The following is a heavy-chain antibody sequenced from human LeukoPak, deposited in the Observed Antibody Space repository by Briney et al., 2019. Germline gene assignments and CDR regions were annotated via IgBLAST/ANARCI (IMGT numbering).Heavy chain of an antibody. J-gene: IGHJ4*02. CDR2: ISWNSGSI. CDR1: GFTFDDYA. D-gene: IGHD6-19*01. Sequence: PGGSLRLSCAASGFTFDDYAMHWVRQAPGKGLEWVSGISWNSGSIGYADSVKGRFTISRDNAKNSLYLQMNSLRAEDTALYYCAKGPGSSGWYSFFDYWGQGTLVTVSS. CDR3: AKGPGSSGWYSFFDY. V-gene: IGHV3-9*01.